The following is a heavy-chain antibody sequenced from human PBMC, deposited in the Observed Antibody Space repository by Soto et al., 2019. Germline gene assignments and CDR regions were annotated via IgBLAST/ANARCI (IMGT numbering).Heavy chain of an antibody. J-gene: IGHJ2*01. D-gene: IGHD3-22*01. CDR3: SDHSSAYCHRYFDL. V-gene: IGHV3-23*01. Sequence: EGQLLESGGDLVQPGGSLRLSCAASGFIFNNYAMSWVRQTPGKGLEWVSAISGSGGTTYYADSVKGRFTVSRDISKNTLFLEMNSLRAEASAIYYGSDHSSAYCHRYFDLWGRGTLVTVSS. CDR1: GFIFNNYA. CDR2: ISGSGGTT.